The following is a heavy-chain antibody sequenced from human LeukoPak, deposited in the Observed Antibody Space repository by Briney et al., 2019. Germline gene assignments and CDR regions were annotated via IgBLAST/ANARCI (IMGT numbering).Heavy chain of an antibody. Sequence: GASVKVSCKASGGTFSSYAISWVRQAPGQGLEWMGGIIPIFGTANYAQKFQGRVTITADESTSTAYMELSSLRSEDTAVYYCARVYPNDILTGYNDYWGQGILVTVSS. V-gene: IGHV1-69*13. J-gene: IGHJ4*02. CDR1: GGTFSSYA. D-gene: IGHD3-9*01. CDR3: ARVYPNDILTGYNDY. CDR2: IIPIFGTA.